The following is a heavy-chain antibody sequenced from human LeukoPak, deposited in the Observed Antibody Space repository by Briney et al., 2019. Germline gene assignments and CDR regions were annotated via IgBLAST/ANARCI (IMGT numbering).Heavy chain of an antibody. V-gene: IGHV3-30*03. CDR1: GFTFISYG. J-gene: IGHJ4*02. CDR2: ISYDGSNK. D-gene: IGHD1-26*01. CDR3: ARAASGSYSSLTIDY. Sequence: HPGGSLRLSCAASGFTFISYGMHWVRQAPGKGLEWVAVISYDGSNKYYADSVKGRFTISRDNSKNTLYLQMNSLRAEDTAVYYCARAASGSYSSLTIDYWGQGTLVTVSS.